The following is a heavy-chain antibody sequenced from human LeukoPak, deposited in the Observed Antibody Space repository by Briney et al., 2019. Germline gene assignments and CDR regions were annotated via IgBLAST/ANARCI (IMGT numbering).Heavy chain of an antibody. J-gene: IGHJ6*04. V-gene: IGHV3-7*01. CDR2: IKQDGSEK. D-gene: IGHD3-10*02. CDR1: GFAFSSYW. Sequence: PGGSLRLSCAASGFAFSSYWMTWVRQAPGKGLEWVANIKQDGSEKYYVDSVEGRFTISRDNAKTSLYLQMNSLRAEDTAVYYCAELGITMIGGVWGEGTTVTISS. CDR3: AELGITMIGGV.